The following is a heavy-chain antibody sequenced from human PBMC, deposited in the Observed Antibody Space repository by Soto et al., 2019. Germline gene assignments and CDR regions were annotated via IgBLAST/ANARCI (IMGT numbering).Heavy chain of an antibody. Sequence: EVQLVESGGGLVQPGGSLRLSCAASGFTFSSYWMSWVRQAPGKGLEWVANIKQDGSEKYYVDSVKGRFTISRDNAKNSLYLQMNSLRAEDTAVYYCARDKYVFWSGYGALYYYYGMDVWGQGTTVTVSS. D-gene: IGHD3-3*01. CDR2: IKQDGSEK. J-gene: IGHJ6*02. CDR1: GFTFSSYW. V-gene: IGHV3-7*05. CDR3: ARDKYVFWSGYGALYYYYGMDV.